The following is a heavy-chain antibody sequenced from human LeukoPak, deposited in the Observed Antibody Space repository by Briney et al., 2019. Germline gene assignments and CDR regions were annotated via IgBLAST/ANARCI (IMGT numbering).Heavy chain of an antibody. CDR2: ISAYNGNT. J-gene: IGHJ4*02. V-gene: IGHV1-18*01. CDR3: ARPVNYYDSSGQFDY. CDR1: GYTFTSYG. D-gene: IGHD3-22*01. Sequence: ASVKVSCKASGYTFTSYGISWVRQAPGQGLEWMGWISAYNGNTNYAQKLQGRVTMTTDTSTSTVYMELSSLRSEDTAVYYCARPVNYYDSSGQFDYWGQGTLVTVSS.